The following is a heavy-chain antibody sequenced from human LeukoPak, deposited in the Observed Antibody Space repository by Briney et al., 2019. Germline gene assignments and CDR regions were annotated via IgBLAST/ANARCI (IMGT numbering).Heavy chain of an antibody. V-gene: IGHV4-4*09. Sequence: SETLSLTCTVSGGSISSYYWSWIRQPPGKGLEWIGYIYTSGSTNYNPSLKSRVTMSVDTSKNQFSLKLSSVTAADTAVYYCASSRISARYYYYYYMDVWGKGTTVTVSS. CDR1: GGSISSYY. J-gene: IGHJ6*03. CDR2: IYTSGST. CDR3: ASSRISARYYYYYYMDV.